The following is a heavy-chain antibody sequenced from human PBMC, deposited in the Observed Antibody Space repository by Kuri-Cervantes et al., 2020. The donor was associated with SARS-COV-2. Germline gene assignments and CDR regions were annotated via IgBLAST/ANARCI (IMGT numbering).Heavy chain of an antibody. D-gene: IGHD3-10*01. J-gene: IGHJ6*02. V-gene: IGHV3-48*01. CDR2: ISSGSRSK. CDR1: GFIFNAYD. CDR3: ARGMVRGVIQYYYYGMDV. Sequence: GESLKISCAASGFIFNAYDMNWVRQAPGKGLEWVSYISSGSRSKYYGDSVKGRFTISRDNAKQLLYLQMNSLRAEDTAVYYCARGMVRGVIQYYYYGMDVWGQGTTVTVSS.